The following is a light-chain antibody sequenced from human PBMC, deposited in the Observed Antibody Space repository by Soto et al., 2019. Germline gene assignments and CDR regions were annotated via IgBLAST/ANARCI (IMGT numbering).Light chain of an antibody. CDR1: QSVSNTY. V-gene: IGKV3-20*01. J-gene: IGKJ1*01. CDR3: QQYGRSPWT. CDR2: AAS. Sequence: EIVLTQSPGTLSLSAGERATLSCRASQSVSNTYLAWYQKRPGQAPRLLIYAASSRATGVPDRFSGSGSGTDFNLTINRLDPEDFAVYYCQQYGRSPWTFGQGTKVEIK.